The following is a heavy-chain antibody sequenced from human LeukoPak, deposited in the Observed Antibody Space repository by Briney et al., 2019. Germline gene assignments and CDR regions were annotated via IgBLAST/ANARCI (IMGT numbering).Heavy chain of an antibody. V-gene: IGHV1-69*01. CDR2: IIPIFGTA. J-gene: IGHJ4*02. CDR1: GGTFSSYD. D-gene: IGHD2-15*01. CDR3: ARRFGSNGGFDY. Sequence: ASVKVSCKASGGTFSSYDISWVRQAPGQGLEWMGGIIPIFGTAKNAQKFQGRVSITADGSTTTAYMELSSLRSEDTAVYYCARRFGSNGGFDYWGQGTLVSVSS.